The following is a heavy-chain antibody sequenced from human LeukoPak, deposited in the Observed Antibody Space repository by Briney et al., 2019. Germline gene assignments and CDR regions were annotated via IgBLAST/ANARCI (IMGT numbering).Heavy chain of an antibody. CDR3: ARVGSGGARDFDY. J-gene: IGHJ4*02. D-gene: IGHD1-26*01. CDR1: GGSFSGYY. V-gene: IGHV4-34*01. CDR2: INHSGST. Sequence: PSETLSLTCAVYGGSFSGYYWSWIRQPPGKGLEWIGEINHSGSTNYNPSLKSRVTISVDTSKNQFSLKLSSVTAADTAVYYCARVGSGGARDFDYWGQGTLVTVSS.